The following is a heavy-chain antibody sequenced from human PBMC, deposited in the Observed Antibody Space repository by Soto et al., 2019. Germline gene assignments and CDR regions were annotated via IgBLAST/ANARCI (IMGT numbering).Heavy chain of an antibody. Sequence: QVQLQESGPGLVKPSDTLSLTCAVSGYSISSSNWWGWIRQPPGKGLEWIGYIYYSGTTYYNPSLKSRVTMSVDTSKHQFSLKLTSVTAVDTAGYYCARREIQGPIDYWGQGTLVTVSS. D-gene: IGHD1-26*01. CDR2: IYYSGTT. J-gene: IGHJ4*02. CDR3: ARREIQGPIDY. V-gene: IGHV4-28*01. CDR1: GYSISSSNW.